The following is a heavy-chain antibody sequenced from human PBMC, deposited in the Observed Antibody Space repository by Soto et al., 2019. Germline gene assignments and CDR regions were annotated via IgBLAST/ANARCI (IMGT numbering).Heavy chain of an antibody. D-gene: IGHD6-13*01. V-gene: IGHV3-15*01. CDR2: IKSKSAGGTT. CDR1: GFIFTDAW. CDR3: TTGWSSTDY. J-gene: IGHJ4*02. Sequence: EVQLVESGGGLVKPGGSLRLSCAASGFIFTDAWMNWVRQAPGKGLEWVGRIKSKSAGGTTEYAAPVKGRFIISRDDSKNMLYLQMYSLKIDDTAVYYCTTGWSSTDYWGQGTLVTVSS.